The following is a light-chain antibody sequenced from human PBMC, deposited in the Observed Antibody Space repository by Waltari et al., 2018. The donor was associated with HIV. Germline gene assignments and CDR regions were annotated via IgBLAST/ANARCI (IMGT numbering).Light chain of an antibody. V-gene: IGLV2-23*01. Sequence: QSALTQPASVSGSPGHSITIPCTGTSSDVVSYHVISWYQQHPGKAPKLMIYEDNKRPSGVSKRFSGSKSGNTASLTISGLQAEDEADYYCCSYTGSTTWVFGGGTKLTVL. J-gene: IGLJ3*02. CDR2: EDN. CDR3: CSYTGSTTWV. CDR1: SSDVVSYHV.